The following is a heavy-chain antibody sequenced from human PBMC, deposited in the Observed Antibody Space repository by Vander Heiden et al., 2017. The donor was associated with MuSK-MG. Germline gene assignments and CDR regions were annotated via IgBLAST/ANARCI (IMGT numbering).Heavy chain of an antibody. V-gene: IGHV1-69*04. CDR1: EGTFSSYA. CDR3: ARDLYGDYGSVFDY. CDR2: IIPILGIA. J-gene: IGHJ4*02. D-gene: IGHD4-17*01. Sequence: QVQLLQSGAEVMKPGSSVKVSCKASEGTFSSYAIIWVLLAPGQGLEWMGRIIPILGIANYAHKFQGRVTITADKSTSTAYMELSSLRSEDTAVYYCARDLYGDYGSVFDYWGQGTLVTVSS.